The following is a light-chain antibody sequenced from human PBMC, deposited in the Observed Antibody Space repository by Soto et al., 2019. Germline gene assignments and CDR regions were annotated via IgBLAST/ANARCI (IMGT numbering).Light chain of an antibody. CDR2: DAS. J-gene: IGKJ1*01. CDR1: QSINIG. Sequence: DIQMTQSPSTLSASVGDRVTLTCLASQSINIGLAWYQQKAGKAPKLLIYDASTLESGVPSRFSGSGSRTEFTLTISSLQPDDFATYYCQEYNSWRGEWTFGQGTKVDTK. CDR3: QEYNSWRGEWT. V-gene: IGKV1-5*01.